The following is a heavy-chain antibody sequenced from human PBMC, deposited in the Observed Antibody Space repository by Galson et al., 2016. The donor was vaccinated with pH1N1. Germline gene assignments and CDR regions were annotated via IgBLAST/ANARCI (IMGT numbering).Heavy chain of an antibody. Sequence: QSGAEVKKPGESLKISCQASGYTFTTYWIGWVRQMPGKGLEWMGIIYPGDSETKYRPSFEGQVTFSVDKSKNTAYLHWSSLKASDTAIYYCARRSTELGLDYWGQGVLVTVSS. J-gene: IGHJ4*02. V-gene: IGHV5-51*03. CDR3: ARRSTELGLDY. D-gene: IGHD2/OR15-2a*01. CDR2: IYPGDSET. CDR1: GYTFTTYW.